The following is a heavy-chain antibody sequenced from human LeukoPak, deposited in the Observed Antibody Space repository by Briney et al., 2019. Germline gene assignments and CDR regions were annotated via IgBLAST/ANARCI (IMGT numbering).Heavy chain of an antibody. J-gene: IGHJ4*02. CDR1: GYTFTGYY. D-gene: IGHD3-22*01. V-gene: IGHV1-2*02. CDR3: ARDWHDSSGYTNY. CDR2: INPNSGGT. Sequence: GASVTVSCKASGYTFTGYYMHWVRQAPGQGLEWMGWINPNSGGTNYAQKFQGRVTMTRDTSISTAYMELSRLRSDDTAVYYCARDWHDSSGYTNYWGQGTLATVSS.